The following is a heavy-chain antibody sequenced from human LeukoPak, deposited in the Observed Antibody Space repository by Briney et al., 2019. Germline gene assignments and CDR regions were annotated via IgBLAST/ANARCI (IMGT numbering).Heavy chain of an antibody. CDR1: GFSFSGYA. D-gene: IGHD2-15*01. CDR2: ISGSGAST. CDR3: AKGSRGSTNYYFDY. J-gene: IGHJ4*02. Sequence: GGSLRLSCASSGFSFSGYAMIWVRQAPGKGLELVSTISGSGASTFYANSVRGRFITSKDIPSNIVYLQMNSLRAEDTAVYYCAKGSRGSTNYYFDYWGQGTLVTVSS. V-gene: IGHV3-23*01.